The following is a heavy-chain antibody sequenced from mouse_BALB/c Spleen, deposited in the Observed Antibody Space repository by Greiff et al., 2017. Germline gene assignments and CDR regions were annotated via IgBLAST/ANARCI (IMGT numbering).Heavy chain of an antibody. CDR3: APQYDYFDY. Sequence: EVKLMESGAELVKPGASVKLSCTASGFNIKDTYMHWVKQRPEQGLEWIGRIDPANGNTKYDPKFQGKATITADTSSNTAYLQLSSLTSEDTAVYYCAPQYDYFDYWGQGTTLTVSS. J-gene: IGHJ2*01. D-gene: IGHD2-10*02. CDR1: GFNIKDTY. CDR2: IDPANGNT. V-gene: IGHV14-3*02.